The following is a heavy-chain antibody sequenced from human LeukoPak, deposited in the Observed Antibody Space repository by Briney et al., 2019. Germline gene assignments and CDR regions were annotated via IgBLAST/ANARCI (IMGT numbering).Heavy chain of an antibody. CDR2: ISYDGSNK. V-gene: IGHV3-30*18. Sequence: QPGRSLRLSCAASGFAFSSYGVHWVRQAPGKGLEWVAVISYDGSNKYYADSVKGRFTISRDNSKNTLYLQMNSLRAEDTAVYYCAKEAQYSSGWTYYYYGMDVWGQGTTVTVSS. J-gene: IGHJ6*02. CDR1: GFAFSSYG. CDR3: AKEAQYSSGWTYYYYGMDV. D-gene: IGHD6-19*01.